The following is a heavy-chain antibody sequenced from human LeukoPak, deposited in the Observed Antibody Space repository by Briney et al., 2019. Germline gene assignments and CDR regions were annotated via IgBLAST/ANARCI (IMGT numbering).Heavy chain of an antibody. Sequence: SETLSLTCAVYGGFFSGYYWSWIRQPPGKGLEWIGEINHSGSTNYNPSLKSRVTISVDTSKNQFSLKLSPVTAADTAVYYCARVTVLRYFDWLISKSNSGNYFDYWGQGALVTVSS. D-gene: IGHD3-9*01. CDR1: GGFFSGYY. CDR2: INHSGST. CDR3: ARVTVLRYFDWLISKSNSGNYFDY. J-gene: IGHJ4*02. V-gene: IGHV4-34*01.